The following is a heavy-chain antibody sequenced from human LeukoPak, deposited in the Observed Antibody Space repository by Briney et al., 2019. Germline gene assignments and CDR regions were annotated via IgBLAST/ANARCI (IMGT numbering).Heavy chain of an antibody. D-gene: IGHD6-19*01. Sequence: GASVKVSCKASGYTFTSYGISWVRQAPGQGLEWMGIINPSGGSTSYAQKFQGRVTMTRDTSTSTVYMELSSLRSEDTAVYYCARDGILGDSSYYFDYWGQGTLVTVST. CDR1: GYTFTSYG. CDR3: ARDGILGDSSYYFDY. J-gene: IGHJ4*02. V-gene: IGHV1-46*01. CDR2: INPSGGST.